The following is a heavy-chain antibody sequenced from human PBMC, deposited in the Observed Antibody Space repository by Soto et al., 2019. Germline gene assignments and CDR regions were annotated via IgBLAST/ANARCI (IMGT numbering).Heavy chain of an antibody. CDR1: GFTFSSYA. J-gene: IGHJ4*02. Sequence: GGSLRLSCAASGFTFSSYAMSWVRQAPGKGLEWVSAISGSGGSTYYADSVKGRFTISRDNSKNTLYLQMNSLRAEDTAVYYCAKESADFWSGFPMSTGVDYWDQGTLVTVSS. CDR3: AKESADFWSGFPMSTGVDY. CDR2: ISGSGGST. V-gene: IGHV3-23*01. D-gene: IGHD3-3*01.